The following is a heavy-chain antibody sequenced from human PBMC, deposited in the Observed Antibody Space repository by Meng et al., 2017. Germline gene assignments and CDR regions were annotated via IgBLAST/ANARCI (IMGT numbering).Heavy chain of an antibody. D-gene: IGHD3-16*01. Sequence: QVQLVESGGGVVQPGRSLRLSCAASGFTFTSYALHWVRQAPGKGLEWVAVISYDGRDKYYTDSVKGRFTISRDNAKNSLYLQMNSLRAEDTAVYYCARVPDRSGGADYWGQGTLVTVSS. CDR2: ISYDGRDK. CDR1: GFTFTSYA. J-gene: IGHJ4*02. V-gene: IGHV3-30*07. CDR3: ARVPDRSGGADY.